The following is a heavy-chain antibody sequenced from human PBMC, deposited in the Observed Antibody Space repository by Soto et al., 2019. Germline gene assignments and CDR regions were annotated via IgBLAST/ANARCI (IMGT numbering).Heavy chain of an antibody. V-gene: IGHV1-18*01. D-gene: IGHD3-10*01. CDR1: GYTFTSYG. Sequence: QVQLVQSGAEVKDPGASVKVSCKASGYTFTSYGVSWVRQATGQGLEWMGWISVYNGNTKYAQKLQGRVTMTTDTSTSTAYMELRGLRSDDTAVYYCARSGRPGYYYYIMDVWGQGTTVTVSS. CDR3: ARSGRPGYYYYIMDV. J-gene: IGHJ6*02. CDR2: ISVYNGNT.